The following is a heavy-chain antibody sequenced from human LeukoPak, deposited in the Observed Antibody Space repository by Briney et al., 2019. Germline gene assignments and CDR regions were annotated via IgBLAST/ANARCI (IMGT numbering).Heavy chain of an antibody. CDR2: FDPEDGET. J-gene: IGHJ4*02. D-gene: IGHD5-24*01. CDR3: VTDPYTTTDDNNFEPQGAY. Sequence: ASVKVSCKAPGYTLTRLSIHWVRQPSGKGLEWMGAFDPEDGETIYAQEFQGRATMTADTSADTAYMELSSLTSDDAAVYYCVTDPYTTTDDNNFEPQGAYWGQGTLVTVSS. CDR1: GYTLTRLS. V-gene: IGHV1-24*01.